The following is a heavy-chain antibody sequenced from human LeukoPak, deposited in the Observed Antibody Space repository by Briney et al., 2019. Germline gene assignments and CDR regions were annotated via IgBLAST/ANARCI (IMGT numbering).Heavy chain of an antibody. Sequence: PGGSLRLSCVGSGFTFRNYAFHWVRQAPGKAPKWVSGITWNSGRIGYADSVKGRFTITRDNAKNSLYLQMNSLRPEDTAVYYCTKDQAGDLDHWGQGTLVTVSS. D-gene: IGHD7-27*01. CDR1: GFTFRNYA. J-gene: IGHJ4*02. V-gene: IGHV3-9*01. CDR3: TKDQAGDLDH. CDR2: ITWNSGRI.